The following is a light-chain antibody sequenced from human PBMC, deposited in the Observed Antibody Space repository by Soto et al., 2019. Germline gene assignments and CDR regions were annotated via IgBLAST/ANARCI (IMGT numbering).Light chain of an antibody. CDR2: DVS. V-gene: IGKV1-5*01. Sequence: DIQMTQSPATLSAYVEDRVTITCRASQNVNKWLAWFQQKPGKVPKLLIFDVSTLQTGVPLRFGGSGSGTVFTLTISSLQPEDFATYYCQQYNSYSPWTFGQGTKVDIK. CDR3: QQYNSYSPWT. J-gene: IGKJ1*01. CDR1: QNVNKW.